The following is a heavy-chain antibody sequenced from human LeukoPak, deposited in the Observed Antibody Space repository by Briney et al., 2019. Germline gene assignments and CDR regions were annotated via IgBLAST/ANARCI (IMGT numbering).Heavy chain of an antibody. J-gene: IGHJ4*02. CDR3: AKLLPSSPFGY. V-gene: IGHV3-33*06. CDR1: GFTFNSYG. CDR2: IWYDGSNK. Sequence: TGGSLRLSCAASGFTFNSYGMHWVRQAPGKGLEWVAVIWYDGSNKYYADSVKGRFSISRDNSKNTLYLQMNSLRAEDTAVYYCAKLLPSSPFGYWGQGTLVTVSS.